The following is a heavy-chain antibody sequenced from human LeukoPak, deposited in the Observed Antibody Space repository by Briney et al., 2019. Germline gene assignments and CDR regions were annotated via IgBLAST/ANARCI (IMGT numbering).Heavy chain of an antibody. D-gene: IGHD5/OR15-5a*01. V-gene: IGHV3-15*01. CDR2: IKSKADGGTT. J-gene: IGHJ4*02. CDR3: TTDPFMLDVYHFHY. Sequence: GGSLRLSCAASGFTFSSAWMTWVRQAPGKGLEWVGHIKSKADGGTTDYAAPAKGRFTISRDDSKNTLSLQMNSLKYEDTAVYYCTTDPFMLDVYHFHYWGQGTLVTVSS. CDR1: GFTFSSAW.